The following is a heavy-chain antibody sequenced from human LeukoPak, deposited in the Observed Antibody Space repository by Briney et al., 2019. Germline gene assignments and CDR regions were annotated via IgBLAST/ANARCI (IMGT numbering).Heavy chain of an antibody. J-gene: IGHJ4*02. V-gene: IGHV3-30*02. CDR3: ARDSGEGQYQLLPYYFDY. CDR2: IRYDGSNK. CDR1: GFTFSSYG. Sequence: PGGSLRLSCAASGFTFSSYGMHWVRQAPGKGLEWVAFIRYDGSNKYYADSVKGRFTISRDNSKNTLYLQMNSLRAEDTAVYYCARDSGEGQYQLLPYYFDYWGQGTLVTVSS. D-gene: IGHD2-2*01.